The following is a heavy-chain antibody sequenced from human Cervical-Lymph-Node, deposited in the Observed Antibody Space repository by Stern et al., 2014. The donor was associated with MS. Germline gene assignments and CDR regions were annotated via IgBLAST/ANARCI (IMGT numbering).Heavy chain of an antibody. V-gene: IGHV1-69*01. CDR3: ARNFRGFDV. J-gene: IGHJ4*02. Sequence: QVQLGQSGAEVKKPGSSVKVSCKASGGTSSRNAISWVRQAPGQGLEWMGGKVPIFDTVNFAQKFQGRISFTADDSTSTAYMELSSLTSEDTAIYYCARNFRGFDVWGQGTVVTVSS. D-gene: IGHD3-16*01. CDR2: KVPIFDTV. CDR1: GGTSSRNA.